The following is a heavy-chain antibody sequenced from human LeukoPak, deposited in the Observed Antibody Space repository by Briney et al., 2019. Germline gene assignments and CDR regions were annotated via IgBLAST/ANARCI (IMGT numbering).Heavy chain of an antibody. J-gene: IGHJ2*01. V-gene: IGHV1-2*02. D-gene: IGHD3-22*01. CDR3: AGVVVHYWYFDL. CDR2: INPNSGGT. Sequence: ASVKVSCKASGYTFTGYYMHWVRQAPGQGLEWMGWINPNSGGTNYAQKFQGRVTMTRDTSISTAYMELSSLRSEDTAVYYCAGVVVHYWYFDLWGRGTLVSVSS. CDR1: GYTFTGYY.